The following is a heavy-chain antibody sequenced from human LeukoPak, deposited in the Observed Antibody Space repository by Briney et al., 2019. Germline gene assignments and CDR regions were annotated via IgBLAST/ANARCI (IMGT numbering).Heavy chain of an antibody. D-gene: IGHD6-13*01. CDR3: ASGIAAASDV. V-gene: IGHV4-34*01. CDR2: INHSGST. J-gene: IGHJ6*02. CDR1: GGSFSGYY. Sequence: PSETLSLACAVYGGSFSGYYRSWIRQPPGKGLEWIGEINHSGSTNYNPSLKSRVTISVDTSKNQFSLKLSSVTAADTAVYYCASGIAAASDVWGQGTTVTVSS.